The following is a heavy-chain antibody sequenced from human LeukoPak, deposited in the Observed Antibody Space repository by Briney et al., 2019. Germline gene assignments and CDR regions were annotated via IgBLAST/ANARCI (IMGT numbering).Heavy chain of an antibody. J-gene: IGHJ4*02. D-gene: IGHD3-16*01. CDR3: GRAFPPLRTSSAGDL. CDR2: ISGLSTHI. CDR1: GFTFSDYD. V-gene: IGHV3-69-1*02. Sequence: GGSLRLSCSASGFTFSDYDMNWVRQAPGKGLEWVSSISGLSTHIYYGDSVKGRFSISRDNAKNSVYLQMNSLGVEDTAIYYCGRAFPPLRTSSAGDLWGQGILVTVSS.